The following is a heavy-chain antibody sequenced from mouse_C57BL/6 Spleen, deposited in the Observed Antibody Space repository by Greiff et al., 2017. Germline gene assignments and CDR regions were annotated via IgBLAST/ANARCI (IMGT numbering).Heavy chain of an antibody. CDR2: IYPGDGDT. CDR3: AREVSTMVTTGWFAY. J-gene: IGHJ3*01. V-gene: IGHV1-80*01. CDR1: GYAFSSYW. D-gene: IGHD2-2*01. Sequence: QVQLQQSGAELVKPGASVKISCKASGYAFSSYWMNWVKQRPGKGLEWIGQIYPGDGDTNYNGKFKGKATLTADKSSSTAYMQLSSLTSEDSVVYFCAREVSTMVTTGWFAYWGQGTLVTVSA.